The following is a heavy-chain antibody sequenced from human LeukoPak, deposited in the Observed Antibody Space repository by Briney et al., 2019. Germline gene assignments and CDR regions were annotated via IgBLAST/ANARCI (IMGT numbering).Heavy chain of an antibody. J-gene: IGHJ4*02. D-gene: IGHD3-9*01. CDR2: ISSSSGYI. CDR1: GFTFSSYS. Sequence: PGGSLRLSCAASGFTFSSYSMNWVRQAPGKGLEWVSSISSSSGYIYYADSVKGRFTISRDNAKNSLYLQMNSLRAEDTAVYYCARDWDYDILTGYYATQLDYWGQGTLVTVSS. V-gene: IGHV3-21*01. CDR3: ARDWDYDILTGYYATQLDY.